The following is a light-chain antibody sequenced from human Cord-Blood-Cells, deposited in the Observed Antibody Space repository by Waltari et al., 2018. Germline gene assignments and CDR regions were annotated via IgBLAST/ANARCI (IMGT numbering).Light chain of an antibody. CDR3: SSYTSSSTLV. CDR1: SSAVGGYNH. J-gene: IGLJ2*01. Sequence: SALHQPASVSGSPGQSLTIPCPGTSSAVGGYNHVSWYQQHPGKAPKLMIYDVSNRPSGVSNRFSGSKSGNTASLTISGLQAEDEADYYCSSYTSSSTLVFGGGTKLTVL. CDR2: DVS. V-gene: IGLV2-14*01.